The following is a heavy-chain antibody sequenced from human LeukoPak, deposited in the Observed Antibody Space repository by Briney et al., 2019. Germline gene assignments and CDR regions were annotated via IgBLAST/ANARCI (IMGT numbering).Heavy chain of an antibody. J-gene: IGHJ4*02. V-gene: IGHV3-23*01. CDR1: GFXFSIYA. CDR3: AKSPLNLGYCSGGSCHYFDY. CDR2: VSGTGGST. D-gene: IGHD2-15*01. Sequence: GGSLRLSCAASGFXFSIYAISWVRQAPGKGLEWGSFVSGTGGSTNYADSVRGRFTISRDNSKNTLYLQMNSLRAEDTAVYYCAKSPLNLGYCSGGSCHYFDYWGQGTLVTVSS.